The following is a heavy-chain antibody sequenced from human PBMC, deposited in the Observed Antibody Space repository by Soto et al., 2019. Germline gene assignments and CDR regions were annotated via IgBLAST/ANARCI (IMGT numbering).Heavy chain of an antibody. D-gene: IGHD2-21*01. CDR2: ISSRNNDM. V-gene: IGHV3-21*01. CDR1: GFTFSSYS. CDR3: ARDVNGGFCGA. J-gene: IGHJ5*02. Sequence: EVQLVESGGGLVKPGGSLRLSCAASGFTFSSYSMNWVRQAPGKGLEWVSTISSRNNDMYYVDSVKGRFTISRDNARNSVYLQMNRLRAADTAVYYCARDVNGGFCGAWGQGTLVTVSS.